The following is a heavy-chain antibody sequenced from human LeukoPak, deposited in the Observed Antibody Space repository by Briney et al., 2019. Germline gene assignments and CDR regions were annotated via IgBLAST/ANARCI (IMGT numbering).Heavy chain of an antibody. CDR1: GYTFTGYY. V-gene: IGHV1-2*02. Sequence: GASVKVSCKASGYTFTGYYMHWVRQAPGQGLEWMGWINPNSGGTNYAQKFQGRVTMTRDTSISTAYMELSRLRSDDTAVYYCARVAAYCSSTSCLGAYGMDVWGQGTTVTVSS. D-gene: IGHD2-2*01. CDR3: ARVAAYCSSTSCLGAYGMDV. CDR2: INPNSGGT. J-gene: IGHJ6*02.